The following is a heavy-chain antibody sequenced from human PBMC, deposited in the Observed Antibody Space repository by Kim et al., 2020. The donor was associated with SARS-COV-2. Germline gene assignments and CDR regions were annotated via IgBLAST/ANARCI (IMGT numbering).Heavy chain of an antibody. Sequence: GGSLRLSCAASGFTFSSYAMSWVRQAPGKELEWVSAISGSGGSTYYADSVKGRFTISRDNSKNTLYLQMNSLRAEDTAVYYCAKGGGYCSSTSCSPEEYYFGYWGQGTLVTVSS. CDR3: AKGGGYCSSTSCSPEEYYFGY. J-gene: IGHJ4*02. CDR1: GFTFSSYA. D-gene: IGHD2-2*01. V-gene: IGHV3-23*01. CDR2: ISGSGGST.